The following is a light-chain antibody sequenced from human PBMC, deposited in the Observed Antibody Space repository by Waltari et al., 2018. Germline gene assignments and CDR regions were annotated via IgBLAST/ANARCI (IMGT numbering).Light chain of an antibody. Sequence: EIVLTQSPATLALPPGERPTLSCRASQSVKPFLAWYQQKPGQAPRLLIYDASNRATGIPARFSGSGSGTDFTLTISSLEPEDFAVYYCQQRYNWPPLTFGGGTKVEIK. J-gene: IGKJ4*01. CDR3: QQRYNWPPLT. V-gene: IGKV3-11*01. CDR1: QSVKPF. CDR2: DAS.